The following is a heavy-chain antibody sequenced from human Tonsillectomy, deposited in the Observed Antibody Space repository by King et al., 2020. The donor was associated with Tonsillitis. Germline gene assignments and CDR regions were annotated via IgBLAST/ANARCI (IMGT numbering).Heavy chain of an antibody. CDR2: INHSGCT. V-gene: IGHV4-34*01. CDR3: ARGRFGELFQRGWFDP. J-gene: IGHJ5*02. Sequence: VQLQQWGAGLLKPSETLSLTCAAYVGSFSGYYWSWIRQPPGKGLEWIGVINHSGCTNYKPSLTTRVTISVYTAKNQFSLKLTSVTAAETAVYYCARGRFGELFQRGWFDPWGQGTLVTVSS. D-gene: IGHD3-10*01. CDR1: VGSFSGYY.